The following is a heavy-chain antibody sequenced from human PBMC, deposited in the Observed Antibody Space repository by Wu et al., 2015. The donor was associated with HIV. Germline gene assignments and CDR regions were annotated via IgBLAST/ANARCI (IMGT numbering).Heavy chain of an antibody. J-gene: IGHJ4*02. CDR1: GYTFTSYG. V-gene: IGHV1-18*01. Sequence: QVQLVQSGAEVKKPGASVKVSCKASGYTFTSYGISWVRQAPGQGLEWMGWVNPYSGNTNYVQKLQGRVTMTTDTSTSTAYMDLRSLKSDDTAVYYCARDPGGGFSEKFDSWGQGTLVTVSS. D-gene: IGHD3-16*01. CDR3: ARDPGGGFSEKFDS. CDR2: VNPYSGNT.